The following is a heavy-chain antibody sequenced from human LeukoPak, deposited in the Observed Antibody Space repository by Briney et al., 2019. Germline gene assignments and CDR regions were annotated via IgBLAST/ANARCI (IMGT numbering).Heavy chain of an antibody. V-gene: IGHV3-7*01. CDR1: GFTFSSSW. CDR3: ARDPDILLGVNFDY. Sequence: GGSLRLSCSASGFTFSSSWMNWVRQAPGKGLEWVANINQDGSKQNYVDSVRGRFTVSRDNAQNSLYLQMHSLRAEDTAVYYCARDPDILLGVNFDYWGQGALVIVSS. D-gene: IGHD2-21*01. J-gene: IGHJ4*02. CDR2: INQDGSKQ.